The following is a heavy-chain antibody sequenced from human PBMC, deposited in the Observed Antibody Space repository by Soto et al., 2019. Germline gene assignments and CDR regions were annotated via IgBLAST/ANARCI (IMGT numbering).Heavy chain of an antibody. CDR2: INSDGSST. CDR3: ARGLSVGVPY. Sequence: EVQLVESGGGLVQPGGSLRLSCAVSGFTFSNYWMHWVRQAPGKGLVWVSRINSDGSSTSYADSVKGRFTISRDNAKNTLYLEINSLSAEDTDVYYCARGLSVGVPYWGQGTLVTVSS. CDR1: GFTFSNYW. V-gene: IGHV3-74*01. J-gene: IGHJ4*02. D-gene: IGHD2-15*01.